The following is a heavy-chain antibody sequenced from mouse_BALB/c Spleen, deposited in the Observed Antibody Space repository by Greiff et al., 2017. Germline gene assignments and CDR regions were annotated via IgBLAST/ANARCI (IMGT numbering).Heavy chain of an antibody. J-gene: IGHJ4*01. D-gene: IGHD2-1*01. CDR3: TGSDRNHMYN. CDR1: GYTFTDYE. CDR2: IDPETGGT. Sequence: QVQLQQSGAELVRPGASVTLSCKASGYTFTDYEMHWVKQTPVHGLEWIGAIDPETGGTAYNQKFKGKATLTADKSSSTAYMELRSLTSEDSAVYYCTGSDRNHMYNWGQRASVSHAS. V-gene: IGHV1-15*01.